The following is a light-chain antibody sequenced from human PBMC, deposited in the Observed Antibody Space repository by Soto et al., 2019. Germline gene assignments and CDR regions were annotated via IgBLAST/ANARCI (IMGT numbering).Light chain of an antibody. Sequence: EIVMTQSPASLSVSPGERATLSCRASQTVTRNLAWYQQKPGQAPRLLIYGAATRATGIPARFGGSGSGPEVTLTSSSLQSEDSGVYYGQQYNDWAPATFGHGTKVEIK. CDR2: GAA. V-gene: IGKV3-15*01. CDR3: QQYNDWAPAT. J-gene: IGKJ1*01. CDR1: QTVTRN.